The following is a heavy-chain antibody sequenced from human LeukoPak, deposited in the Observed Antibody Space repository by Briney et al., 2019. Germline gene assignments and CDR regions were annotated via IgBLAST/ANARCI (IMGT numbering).Heavy chain of an antibody. CDR3: ARVGSSGTNDY. J-gene: IGHJ4*02. CDR2: INPNSGGT. Sequence: ASVKVSFKASGYTFTGYYMHWVRQPPGQGLEWKGWINPNSGGTNYAQKFQGRVTMTRDTSISTAYMELSRLRSDDTAVYYCARVGSSGTNDYWGQGTLVTVSS. CDR1: GYTFTGYY. V-gene: IGHV1-2*02. D-gene: IGHD3-22*01.